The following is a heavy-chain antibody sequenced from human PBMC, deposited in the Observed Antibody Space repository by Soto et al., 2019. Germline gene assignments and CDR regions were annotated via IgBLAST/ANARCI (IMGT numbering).Heavy chain of an antibody. Sequence: GASVKLSCKASGYTFTSYAMHWVRQAPGQRLEWMGWINAGNGNTKYSQKFQGRVTITRDTSASTAYMELSSLRHEDTAVYYCARDGIFSYGSSYYNCMDVLGQGITVSVS. D-gene: IGHD5-18*01. V-gene: IGHV1-3*01. J-gene: IGHJ6*02. CDR3: ARDGIFSYGSSYYNCMDV. CDR1: GYTFTSYA. CDR2: INAGNGNT.